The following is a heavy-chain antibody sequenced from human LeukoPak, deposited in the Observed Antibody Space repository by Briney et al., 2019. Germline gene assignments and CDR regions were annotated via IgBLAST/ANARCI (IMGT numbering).Heavy chain of an antibody. CDR3: ASEVRGVTDFDY. Sequence: GSLRLSCAASGFTFSSYAMHWVRQAPGKGLEWVAVISYDGSNKYYADSVKGRFTISRDNAKNSLYLQMNSLRAEDTAVYYCASEVRGVTDFDYWGQGTLVTVSS. J-gene: IGHJ4*02. CDR1: GFTFSSYA. CDR2: ISYDGSNK. V-gene: IGHV3-30-3*01. D-gene: IGHD3-10*01.